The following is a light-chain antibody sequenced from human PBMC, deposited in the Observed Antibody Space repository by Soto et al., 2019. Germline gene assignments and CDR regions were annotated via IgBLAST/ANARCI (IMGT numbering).Light chain of an antibody. Sequence: SYELTQPPSVSVAPGKTATITCGGNSIGSKSVHWYQQMPGQAPVLVISYDSDRPSGIPERFSGSNSGNTATLTISRVEPGDEAYYYCQVWETSSGHQAIFGAGTKVTVL. CDR3: QVWETSSGHQAI. J-gene: IGLJ2*01. CDR2: YDS. CDR1: SIGSKS. V-gene: IGLV3-21*01.